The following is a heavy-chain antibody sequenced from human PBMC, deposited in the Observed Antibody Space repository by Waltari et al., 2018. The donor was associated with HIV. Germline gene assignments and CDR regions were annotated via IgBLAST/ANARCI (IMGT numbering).Heavy chain of an antibody. J-gene: IGHJ4*02. CDR2: INSDGTST. Sequence: EVQLVEYGGGYGQPGGSLRLSCAAPAFTFRSYRMHRVREGPGKGLVWVSRINSDGTSTTYADSVRGRFTISRDNAKNTLYLQMNSLRAEDTAVYYCARSEMGATDYWGQGTLVTVSS. D-gene: IGHD1-26*01. CDR1: AFTFRSYR. V-gene: IGHV3-74*01. CDR3: ARSEMGATDY.